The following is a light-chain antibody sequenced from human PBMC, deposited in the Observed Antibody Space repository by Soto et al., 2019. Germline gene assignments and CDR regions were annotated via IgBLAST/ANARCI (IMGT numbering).Light chain of an antibody. V-gene: IGLV2-14*01. CDR2: EVT. J-gene: IGLJ1*01. CDR3: SSYTTTSTYX. CDR1: NSDVGGYDY. Sequence: QSALTQPASVSGSPGQSITISCTGTNSDVGGYDYVSWYQQHPDKAPKFMIYEVTNRPSGVSHRFSGSKSGNTASLTISGLQAEDEADYYCSSYTTTSTYXFGTGNKVTV.